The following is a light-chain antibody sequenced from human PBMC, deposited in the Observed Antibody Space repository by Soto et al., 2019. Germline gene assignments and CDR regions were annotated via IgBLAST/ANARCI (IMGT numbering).Light chain of an antibody. Sequence: DIQMTQSPSTLPASAGDRATITCRASQSIDRWLAWYQQRPGKAPKLLIYHASSLETGVPSRFSGSGAGTEFTLTISSLQPDDFATYYCQHYNSYGTFGQGTKVDIK. CDR3: QHYNSYGT. V-gene: IGKV1-5*01. J-gene: IGKJ1*01. CDR2: HAS. CDR1: QSIDRW.